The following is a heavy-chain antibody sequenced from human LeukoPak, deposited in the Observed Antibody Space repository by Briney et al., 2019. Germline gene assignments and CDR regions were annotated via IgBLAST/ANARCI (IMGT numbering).Heavy chain of an antibody. V-gene: IGHV3-23*01. J-gene: IGHJ4*02. Sequence: PGGSLRLSCAASGFTFTSYAMTWVRQAPGKGLEWVSAISGSGGSTYYADSVKGRFTISRDNYKNTLYLQMNSLRAEDTAVYYCARGYCSGSSCYSGFYFDYWGQGALVTVSS. D-gene: IGHD2-15*01. CDR3: ARGYCSGSSCYSGFYFDY. CDR1: GFTFTSYA. CDR2: ISGSGGST.